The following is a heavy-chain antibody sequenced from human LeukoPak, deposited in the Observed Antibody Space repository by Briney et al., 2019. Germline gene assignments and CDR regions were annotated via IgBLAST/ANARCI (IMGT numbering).Heavy chain of an antibody. D-gene: IGHD6-19*01. CDR3: VRDRGDSSGWIFFDY. CDR1: GYTFTNFG. J-gene: IGHJ4*02. Sequence: GASVKVSCKASGYTFTNFGFSWVRQAPGQGLEWMGWISGYNGDTDYAQKFQGRVTMTTDTSTSTAYMELRSLRSDDTAVSYCVRDRGDSSGWIFFDYWGQGTLVTVSS. V-gene: IGHV1-18*04. CDR2: ISGYNGDT.